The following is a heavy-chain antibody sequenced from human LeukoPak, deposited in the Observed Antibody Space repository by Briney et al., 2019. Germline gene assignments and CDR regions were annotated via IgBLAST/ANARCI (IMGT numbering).Heavy chain of an antibody. Sequence: AESLTLSCAASGFTFSTYAITWVRQGPGKGLEWVSAIRPDGDRTYYANSVRGRFTLSRDNSKDTVYLQINGLRVEDTAVYYCAREQSGTRGWYTVDYWGQGTLVTVSS. V-gene: IGHV3-23*01. J-gene: IGHJ4*02. CDR2: IRPDGDRT. CDR1: GFTFSTYA. D-gene: IGHD6-19*01. CDR3: AREQSGTRGWYTVDY.